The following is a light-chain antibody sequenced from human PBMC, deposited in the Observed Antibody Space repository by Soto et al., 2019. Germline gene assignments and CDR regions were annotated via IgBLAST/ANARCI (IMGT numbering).Light chain of an antibody. Sequence: ENVLTQSPGTLSLSPGARATLSCMASQCVSSNYLAWFQQKPGQAPRLLIYGASSRATGIPDRFSGSGSGTDFTLTISRLEPEDFAVYYCQQYGSSPTFGGGNQVEI. J-gene: IGKJ4*01. V-gene: IGKV3-20*01. CDR1: QCVSSNY. CDR2: GAS. CDR3: QQYGSSPT.